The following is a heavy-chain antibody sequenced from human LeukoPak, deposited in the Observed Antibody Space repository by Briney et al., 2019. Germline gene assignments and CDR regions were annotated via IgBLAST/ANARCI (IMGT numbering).Heavy chain of an antibody. J-gene: IGHJ4*02. CDR1: LYSITELF. Sequence: ASVKVSCKASLYSITELFTHSVRQAPGKGREWMGGFDSGSGEIIYEQKFQDRVTMTEDTSKDTVYMELSSLRSEDTALYYCATGMNYDLLRFWGQGTLVTVSS. D-gene: IGHD3-9*01. V-gene: IGHV1-24*01. CDR3: ATGMNYDLLRF. CDR2: FDSGSGEI.